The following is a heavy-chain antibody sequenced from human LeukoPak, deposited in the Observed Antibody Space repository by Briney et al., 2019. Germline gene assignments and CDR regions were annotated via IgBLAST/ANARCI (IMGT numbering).Heavy chain of an antibody. Sequence: GGCLRLSCSPSGLRFSSYAMHWVRQAPGKGPEYVSAISSNGGSTYYADSVKGGFTISRDNSKNTLYLQMSSLRAEDTAVYYCVRESSYGSGSYDYWGQGTLVTVSS. CDR2: ISSNGGST. CDR1: GLRFSSYA. CDR3: VRESSYGSGSYDY. D-gene: IGHD3-10*01. V-gene: IGHV3-64D*06. J-gene: IGHJ4*02.